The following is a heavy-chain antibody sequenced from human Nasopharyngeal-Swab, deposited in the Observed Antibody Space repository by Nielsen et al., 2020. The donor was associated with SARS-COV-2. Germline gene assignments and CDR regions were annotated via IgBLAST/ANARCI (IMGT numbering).Heavy chain of an antibody. J-gene: IGHJ4*02. V-gene: IGHV3-33*01. CDR2: IWYDGSEK. CDR1: GFSFRDSA. D-gene: IGHD6-25*01. Sequence: GESLKISCAASGFSFRDSAMHWVRQAPGKGLEWVAVIWYDGSEKYYVDSVKGRFTISRDNSKNTLYLQMNSLRAEDTAVYYCARDPPFSGWTLESWGQGTLVTVS. CDR3: ARDPPFSGWTLES.